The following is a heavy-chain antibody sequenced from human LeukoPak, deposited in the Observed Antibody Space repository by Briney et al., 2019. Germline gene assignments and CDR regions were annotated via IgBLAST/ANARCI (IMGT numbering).Heavy chain of an antibody. CDR1: GYTFTGYY. CDR3: ARGPGYSSGWYLIDY. D-gene: IGHD6-19*01. J-gene: IGHJ4*02. Sequence: ASVKVSCKASGYTFTGYYMHWVRQAPGQGLEWMGRINPNSGGTNYAQKFQGRVTMTRDTSISTAYMELSSLRSEDTAVYYCARGPGYSSGWYLIDYWGQGTLVTVSS. CDR2: INPNSGGT. V-gene: IGHV1-2*06.